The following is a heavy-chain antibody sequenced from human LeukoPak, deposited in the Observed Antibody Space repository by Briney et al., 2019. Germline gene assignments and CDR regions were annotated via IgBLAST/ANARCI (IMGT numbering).Heavy chain of an antibody. CDR2: IIPIFGTA. D-gene: IGHD3-3*01. V-gene: IGHV1-69*05. CDR3: AARSITIFGVVRISWFDP. CDR1: GGTFSSYA. J-gene: IGHJ5*02. Sequence: SVKVSCKASGGTFSSYAISWVRQAPGQGLEWMGGIIPIFGTANYAQKFQGRVTITTDESTSTAYMELSSLRSEDTAVYYCAARSITIFGVVRISWFDPWGQGTLVTVSS.